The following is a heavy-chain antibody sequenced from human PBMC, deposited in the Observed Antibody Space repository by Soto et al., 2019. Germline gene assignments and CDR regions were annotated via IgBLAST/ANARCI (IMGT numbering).Heavy chain of an antibody. Sequence: ASVKVSCKASGYTFTSYDINWVRQATGQGLEWMGWMNPNSGNTGYAQKFQGRVTMTRNTSISTAYMELSSLRSEDTAVYYCATDQNGYWDYYYGMDVWGQGTTVTVSS. V-gene: IGHV1-8*01. CDR3: ATDQNGYWDYYYGMDV. CDR1: GYTFTSYD. CDR2: MNPNSGNT. D-gene: IGHD2-15*01. J-gene: IGHJ6*02.